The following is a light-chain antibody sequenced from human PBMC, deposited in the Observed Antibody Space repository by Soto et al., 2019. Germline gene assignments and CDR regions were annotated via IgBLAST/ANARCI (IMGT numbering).Light chain of an antibody. Sequence: EIVLTQSPGTLSLSPRERATLSCRASQSVSSSYLAWYQQKPGQDPRLLLYGASSRATGIPHRFSGSGSGTDFTLNISRREHEDFVVYYCQQDGIWWTLGGGTKVGLK. CDR1: QSVSSSY. CDR3: QQDGIWWT. J-gene: IGKJ1*01. V-gene: IGKV3-20*01. CDR2: GAS.